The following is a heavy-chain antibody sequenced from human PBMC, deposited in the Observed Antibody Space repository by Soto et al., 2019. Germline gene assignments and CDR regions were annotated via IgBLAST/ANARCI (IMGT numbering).Heavy chain of an antibody. J-gene: IGHJ4*02. Sequence: SETLSLACTVSGGSIRRSDYYWSWVRQLPGRGLEWIAYIYYSGSTFYNPSLMSRLAISVDTSRNQFSLSLTSVTAADTAVYYCARLESVTRSLGYFDYWGQGIRVTVSS. D-gene: IGHD7-27*01. CDR2: IYYSGST. CDR3: ARLESVTRSLGYFDY. V-gene: IGHV4-31*03. CDR1: GGSIRRSDYY.